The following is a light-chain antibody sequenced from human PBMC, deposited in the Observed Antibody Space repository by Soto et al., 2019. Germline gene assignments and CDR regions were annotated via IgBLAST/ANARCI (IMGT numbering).Light chain of an antibody. J-gene: IGLJ2*01. CDR2: EVS. CDR1: SSDIGTYNF. V-gene: IGLV2-14*01. CDR3: SSYTTRTTLI. Sequence: QSALTQPASVSGSPEQTITISCSGTSSDIGTYNFVSWYQHLPGKAPRLMISEVSHRPSGVSNRFSGSKSGNTASLTISGLQAEDEADYYCSSYTTRTTLIFGGGTKLTVL.